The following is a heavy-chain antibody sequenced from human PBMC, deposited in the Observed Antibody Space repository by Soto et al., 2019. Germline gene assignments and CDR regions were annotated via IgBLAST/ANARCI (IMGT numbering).Heavy chain of an antibody. D-gene: IGHD6-13*01. J-gene: IGHJ4*02. Sequence: PSETLSLTCAVSGGSISSSDWWTWVRQPPGKGLEWIGEIYHSGTTNYNPSLKSRVTISIDKSKNQFLLKLSSVTAADTAVYYCAVPGAGDFDYWGQGAPVTVSS. V-gene: IGHV4-4*02. CDR2: IYHSGTT. CDR1: GGSISSSDW. CDR3: AVPGAGDFDY.